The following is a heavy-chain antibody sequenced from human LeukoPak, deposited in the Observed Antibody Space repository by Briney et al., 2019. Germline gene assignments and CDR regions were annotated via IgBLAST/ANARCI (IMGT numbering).Heavy chain of an antibody. V-gene: IGHV4-4*09. CDR3: ARRHHYSYFMDV. J-gene: IGHJ6*03. CDR1: AGSISSYY. CDR2: IFPSGST. Sequence: SETLSLTCTVSAGSISSYYWTWIRQPPGKGLEWIGYIFPSGSTYYNPSLKTRVTISVDTSKNQFSLKLGSVTAADTAVYYCARRHHYSYFMDVWGKGTTVTVSS.